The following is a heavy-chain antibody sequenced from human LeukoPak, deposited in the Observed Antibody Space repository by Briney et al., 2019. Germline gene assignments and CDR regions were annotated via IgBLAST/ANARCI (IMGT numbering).Heavy chain of an antibody. Sequence: ASVTVSCKASGYTFTSYGISWVRQAPGPGLEWMGWISAYNSNTNYAQKLQGRVTMTTDTSTSTAYMELRSLRSDDTAVYYCARDRYYDSSGYYGLFGYWGQGTLVTVSS. V-gene: IGHV1-18*01. CDR3: ARDRYYDSSGYYGLFGY. J-gene: IGHJ4*02. CDR1: GYTFTSYG. D-gene: IGHD3-22*01. CDR2: ISAYNSNT.